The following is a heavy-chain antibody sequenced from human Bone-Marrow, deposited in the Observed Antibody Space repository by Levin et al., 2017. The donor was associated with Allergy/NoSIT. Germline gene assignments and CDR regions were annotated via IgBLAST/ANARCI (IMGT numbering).Heavy chain of an antibody. V-gene: IGHV1-3*04. CDR2: INTGNGDT. D-gene: IGHD2-15*01. Sequence: GESLKISCKTSGYIFTNYVIHWVRQFPGQGLEWMGRINTGNGDTTYSQKFQGRVTITRDSSATTSYLELGSLSSEDTAVYYCARGRGGCSGGGCNSDLDYWGQETLVTVSS. CDR1: GYIFTNYV. J-gene: IGHJ4*02. CDR3: ARGRGGCSGGGCNSDLDY.